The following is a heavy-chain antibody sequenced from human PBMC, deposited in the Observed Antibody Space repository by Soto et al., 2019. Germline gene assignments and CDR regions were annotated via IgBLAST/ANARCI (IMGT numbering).Heavy chain of an antibody. Sequence: GGSLRLSCAASGFTFSSYSMNWVRQAPGKGLEWVSSISSSSSYIYYADSVKGRFTISRDNAKNSLYLQMNSLRAEDTAVYYCARDYYDSSGHAKYYYYGLDVWGQGTTVTVSS. J-gene: IGHJ6*02. CDR2: ISSSSSYI. CDR3: ARDYYDSSGHAKYYYYGLDV. V-gene: IGHV3-21*01. CDR1: GFTFSSYS. D-gene: IGHD3-22*01.